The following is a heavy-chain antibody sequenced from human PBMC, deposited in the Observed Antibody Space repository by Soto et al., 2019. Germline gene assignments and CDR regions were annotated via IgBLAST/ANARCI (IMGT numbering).Heavy chain of an antibody. Sequence: EELLLESGGGLVQPGGSLRLSCAASGFTFSSHAMSWVRQAPGKGPEWVSGVTSTSVSTYYADSVKGRFTVSRDNSKNTLYLQMNSLRAEDTAIYYCAKAGGLCGGSSCYPNWFGPWGQGTLVTVSS. CDR1: GFTFSSHA. V-gene: IGHV3-23*01. CDR3: AKAGGLCGGSSCYPNWFGP. J-gene: IGHJ5*02. D-gene: IGHD6-13*01. CDR2: VTSTSVST.